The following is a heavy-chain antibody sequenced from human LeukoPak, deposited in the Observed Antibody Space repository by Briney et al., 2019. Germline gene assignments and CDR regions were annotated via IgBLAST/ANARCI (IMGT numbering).Heavy chain of an antibody. CDR2: INPNSGGT. V-gene: IGHV1-2*02. D-gene: IGHD2-2*01. CDR1: GYTFTGYY. J-gene: IGHJ2*01. CDR3: ARGRAVVPAARLSWYFDL. Sequence: GASVKVSCKASGYTFTGYYMHWVRQVPGQGLEWMGWINPNSGGTNYAQKFQGRVTMTRDTSISTAYMELSKLRSDDTAVYYCARGRAVVPAARLSWYFDLWGRGTLVTVSS.